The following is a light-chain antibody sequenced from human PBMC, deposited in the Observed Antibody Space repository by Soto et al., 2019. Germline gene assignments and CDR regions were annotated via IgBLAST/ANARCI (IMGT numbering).Light chain of an antibody. J-gene: IGKJ3*01. CDR1: QTISNY. Sequence: IQMAQSPSSLSASVGGSVPITCRASQTISNYLNWYQKKPGKAPNLLIYAASNLQSGVPSRFSGSGSGTEFTLTISSLQPEDFATYYCQQSYSTPPRLTFGPGTKVDIK. CDR2: AAS. CDR3: QQSYSTPPRLT. V-gene: IGKV1-39*01.